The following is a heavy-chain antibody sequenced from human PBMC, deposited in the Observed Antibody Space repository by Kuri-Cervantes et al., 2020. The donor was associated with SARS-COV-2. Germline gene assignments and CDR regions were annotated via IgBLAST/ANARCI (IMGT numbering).Heavy chain of an antibody. D-gene: IGHD1-26*01. V-gene: IGHV3-30*02. Sequence: GGSLRLSCAASGFTFSSYGMHWVRQVPGKGLEWVAFIRYDGSNKYYADSVKGRFTISRDNSKNTLYLQMNSLRVEDTAVYYCANSLLLSLDYWGQGTLVTVSS. CDR2: IRYDGSNK. CDR1: GFTFSSYG. J-gene: IGHJ4*02. CDR3: ANSLLLSLDY.